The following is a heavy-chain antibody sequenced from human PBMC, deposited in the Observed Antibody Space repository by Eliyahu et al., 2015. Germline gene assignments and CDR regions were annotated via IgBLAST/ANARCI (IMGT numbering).Heavy chain of an antibody. V-gene: IGHV3-48*02. CDR3: ARERAGYYFDY. J-gene: IGHJ4*02. Sequence: EEQLVESGGGLVQPGGSLRLSCAASGFTLSPXTMXWVRQAPGKGLEWIAYIGSATYDISYADSVKGRFTISRDNARNSLYLQMNSLRDEDTAVYYCARERAGYYFDYWGQGTLVTVSS. CDR2: IGSATYDI. CDR1: GFTLSPXT. D-gene: IGHD6-19*01.